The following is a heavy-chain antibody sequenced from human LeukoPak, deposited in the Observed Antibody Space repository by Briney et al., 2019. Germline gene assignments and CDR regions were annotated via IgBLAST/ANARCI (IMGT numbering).Heavy chain of an antibody. Sequence: PSETLSLTCTVSGYSISSGYYWGWIRQPPGKGLEWIGSIYHSGSTYYNPSLKSRVTISVDTSKNQFSLKLSSVTAADTAVYYCARESGSGSHWDYWGQGTLVTVSS. CDR1: GYSISSGYY. V-gene: IGHV4-38-2*02. CDR2: IYHSGST. CDR3: ARESGSGSHWDY. D-gene: IGHD3-10*01. J-gene: IGHJ4*02.